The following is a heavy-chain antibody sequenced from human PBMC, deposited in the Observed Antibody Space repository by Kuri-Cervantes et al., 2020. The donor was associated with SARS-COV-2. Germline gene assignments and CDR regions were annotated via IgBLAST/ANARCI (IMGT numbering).Heavy chain of an antibody. Sequence: SETLSLTCAVSRYSISSGYYWGWIRQSPGKGLEWIGNIYYSGITNYNPALKSRLTISVDTSKNQLSLRLNSVTAADTALYYCARALTGEVDDYWGQGTLVTVSS. D-gene: IGHD3-10*01. V-gene: IGHV4-38-2*01. CDR2: IYYSGIT. CDR1: RYSISSGYY. J-gene: IGHJ4*02. CDR3: ARALTGEVDDY.